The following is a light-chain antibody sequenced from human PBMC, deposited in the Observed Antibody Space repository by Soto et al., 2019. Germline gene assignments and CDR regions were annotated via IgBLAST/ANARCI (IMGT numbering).Light chain of an antibody. Sequence: EIVMTQSPATLSVSPGVRATLSCRASQSVISNLAWYQQNPGQAPRLLIYGASARATGIPARFSGSGSGTEFTLTISSLESEDSTVYSCQQYSSWLPWTFGQGTKVEIK. CDR1: QSVISN. J-gene: IGKJ1*01. V-gene: IGKV3-15*01. CDR2: GAS. CDR3: QQYSSWLPWT.